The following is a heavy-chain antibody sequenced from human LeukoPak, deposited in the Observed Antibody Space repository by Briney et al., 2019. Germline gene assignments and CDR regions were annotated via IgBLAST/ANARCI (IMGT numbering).Heavy chain of an antibody. J-gene: IGHJ4*02. CDR1: GGSISSGSYY. CDR3: ARVPTLGKISRIAANPYYFDY. V-gene: IGHV4-61*01. Sequence: PSETLSLTCTVSGGSISSGSYYWSWIRQPPGKGLEWIGYIYYSGSTNYNPSLKSRVTISVDTSKNQFSLKLSSVTAADTAVYYCARVPTLGKISRIAANPYYFDYWGQGTLVTVSS. D-gene: IGHD6-6*01. CDR2: IYYSGST.